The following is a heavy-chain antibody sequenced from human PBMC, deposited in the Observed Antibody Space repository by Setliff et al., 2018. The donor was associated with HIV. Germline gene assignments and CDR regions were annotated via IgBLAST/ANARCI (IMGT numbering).Heavy chain of an antibody. Sequence: SETLSLTCTVSGGSISSYYWSWIRQPAGKGLEWIGRIYTSGSTNYNPSLKSRVTISLDTSKNQFSLKLSSVTAADTAVYFCARVRRDGNSFDDWGQGTLVTVSS. CDR3: ARVRRDGNSFDD. CDR2: IYTSGST. J-gene: IGHJ4*02. D-gene: IGHD4-4*01. CDR1: GGSISSYY. V-gene: IGHV4-4*07.